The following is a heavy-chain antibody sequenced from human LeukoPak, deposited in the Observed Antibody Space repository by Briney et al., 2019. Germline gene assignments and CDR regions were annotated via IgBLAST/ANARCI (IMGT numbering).Heavy chain of an antibody. CDR3: ARDQGYYGSGSYYYYMDV. J-gene: IGHJ6*03. D-gene: IGHD3-10*01. V-gene: IGHV4-59*12. CDR1: GGSIRSYS. CDR2: IHHSRST. Sequence: PSETLSLTCTVSGGSIRSYSWSWIRQPPGSGLEWIGYIHHSRSTNYNPSLKSRVTMSVDTSKNQFSLKLSSVTAADTAVYYCARDQGYYGSGSYYYYMDVWGKGTTVTISS.